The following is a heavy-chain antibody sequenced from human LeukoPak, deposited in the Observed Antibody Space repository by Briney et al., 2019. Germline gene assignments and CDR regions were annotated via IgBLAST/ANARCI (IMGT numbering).Heavy chain of an antibody. D-gene: IGHD3-22*01. CDR2: ISGSGGST. CDR1: GGSISSYY. J-gene: IGHJ4*02. V-gene: IGHV3-23*01. CDR3: AKGSNYYDSSGLDY. Sequence: PSETLSLTCTVSGGSISSYYWSWVRQAPGKGLEWVSAISGSGGSTYYADSVKGRFTISRDNSKNTLYLQMNSLRAEDTAVYYCAKGSNYYDSSGLDYWGQGTLVTVSS.